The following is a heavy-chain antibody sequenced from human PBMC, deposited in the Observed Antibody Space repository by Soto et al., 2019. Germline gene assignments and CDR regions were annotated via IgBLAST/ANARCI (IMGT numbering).Heavy chain of an antibody. J-gene: IGHJ4*02. CDR1: GFTVSDYS. Sequence: GGSLRLSCTASGFTVSDYSVNWVRQAPGKGLEWISYISSTGDLILYSDCAKGLFTIARDIAKSSMYQQIDSLREEASPVDGGSTPASAVGGECFWGQGSLVTVSS. D-gene: IGHD2-21*01. CDR2: ISSTGDLI. V-gene: IGHV3-48*02. CDR3: STPASAVGGECF.